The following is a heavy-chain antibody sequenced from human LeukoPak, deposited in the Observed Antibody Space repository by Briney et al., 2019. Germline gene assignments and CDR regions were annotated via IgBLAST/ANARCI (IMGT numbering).Heavy chain of an antibody. CDR1: GFTFSDYW. V-gene: IGHV3-7*03. CDR3: ARGGGLDV. Sequence: GGSLRLSCVASGFTFSDYWMSWVRQAPGKGLEWVASINHNGNVNYYVDSVKGRFTISRDNAKNSLYLQMSNLRAEDTAVYFCARGGGLDVWGQGATVTVSS. D-gene: IGHD3-16*01. CDR2: INHNGNVN. J-gene: IGHJ6*02.